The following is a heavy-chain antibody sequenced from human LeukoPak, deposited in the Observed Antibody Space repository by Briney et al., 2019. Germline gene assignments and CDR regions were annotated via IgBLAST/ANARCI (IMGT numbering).Heavy chain of an antibody. D-gene: IGHD4-11*01. J-gene: IGHJ4*02. CDR3: ASTIDYSIGYSPDFDY. CDR2: INPNSGGT. CDR1: GYTFTGYY. V-gene: IGHV1-2*02. Sequence: ASVKVSCNASGYTFTGYYMHWVRQAPGQGLEWMGWINPNSGGTNYAQKFQGRVTMTRDTSISTAYMELSSLRSEDTAVYYCASTIDYSIGYSPDFDYWGQGTLVTVSS.